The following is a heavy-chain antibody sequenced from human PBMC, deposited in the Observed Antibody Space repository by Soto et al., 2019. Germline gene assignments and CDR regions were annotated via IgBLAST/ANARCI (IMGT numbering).Heavy chain of an antibody. CDR2: IWYDGSNK. J-gene: IGHJ6*03. CDR3: ARDKTDVHSSSYYYYYYMDV. CDR1: GFTFSSYG. V-gene: IGHV3-33*08. D-gene: IGHD6-6*01. Sequence: GGSLRLSCAASGFTFSSYGMHWVRQAPGKGLEWVAVIWYDGSNKYYADSVKGRFTISRDNSKNTLYLQMNSLRAEDTAVYYCARDKTDVHSSSYYYYYYMDVWGKGTTVTVSS.